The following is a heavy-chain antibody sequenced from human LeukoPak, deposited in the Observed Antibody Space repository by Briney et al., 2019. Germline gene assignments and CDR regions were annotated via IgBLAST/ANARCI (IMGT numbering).Heavy chain of an antibody. Sequence: GGSLRLSCAASGFTFSSYLMSWFHQAPGKGLEWVANIKQDGSDKYYVDSVKGRFTISRDNAKNSLYLQMNSLRAEDTAVYYCATRYNWGRYWGQGTLVTVSS. CDR1: GFTFSSYL. V-gene: IGHV3-7*01. J-gene: IGHJ4*02. D-gene: IGHD7-27*01. CDR2: IKQDGSDK. CDR3: ATRYNWGRY.